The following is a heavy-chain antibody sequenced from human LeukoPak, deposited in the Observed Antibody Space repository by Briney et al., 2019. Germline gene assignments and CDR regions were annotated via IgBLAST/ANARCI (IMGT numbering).Heavy chain of an antibody. CDR3: ARAATSGSPIGWFDP. D-gene: IGHD3-10*01. J-gene: IGHJ5*02. CDR1: GGSISSSSYY. CDR2: IYYSGST. Sequence: SETLSLTCTVSGGSISSSSYYWGWIRQPPGKGLEWIGSIYYSGSTYYNPSLKSRVTISVDTSKNQFSLKLSSVTAADTAVYYCARAATSGSPIGWFDPWGQGTLVTVSS. V-gene: IGHV4-39*07.